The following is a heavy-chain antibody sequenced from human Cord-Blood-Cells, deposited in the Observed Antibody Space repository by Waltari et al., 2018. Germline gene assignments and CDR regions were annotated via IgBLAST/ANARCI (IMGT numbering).Heavy chain of an antibody. Sequence: EVQLVESGGGLVKPGGSLRLSCAASGFTFSNAWMSWVRQAPGKGLEWVGRIKSKTDGGTTDYAAPVKGRFTISRDDSKNTLYLQMNSLKPEDTAVYYCTTCSSTSCYYYYYMDVWGKGTTVTVSS. CDR2: IKSKTDGGTT. D-gene: IGHD2-2*01. J-gene: IGHJ6*03. V-gene: IGHV3-15*01. CDR1: GFTFSNAW. CDR3: TTCSSTSCYYYYYMDV.